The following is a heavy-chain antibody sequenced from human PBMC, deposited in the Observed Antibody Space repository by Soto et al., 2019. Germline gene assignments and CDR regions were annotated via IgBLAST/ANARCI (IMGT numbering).Heavy chain of an antibody. Sequence: KTSETRSLTCAVAPEYFSTYYLSWIRQPPWKGLEWIGYIYYSGSTNYNPSLRSRVTISVHTSKNQFSLKLSSVTAADTAVYYSAREYDSSGYHRPADAFDIWGQRSTVT. D-gene: IGHD3-22*01. J-gene: IGHJ3*02. CDR2: IYYSGST. CDR3: AREYDSSGYHRPADAFDI. V-gene: IGHV4-59*01. CDR1: PEYFSTYY.